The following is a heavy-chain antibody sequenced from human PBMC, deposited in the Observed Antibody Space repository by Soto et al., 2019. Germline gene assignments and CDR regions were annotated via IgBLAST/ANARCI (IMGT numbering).Heavy chain of an antibody. J-gene: IGHJ3*02. CDR1: GISLSTSGVG. D-gene: IGHD1-1*01. CDR2: VYWNDDK. Sequence: QIPLKGSGPTLVKPTQTLTLTCTLSGISLSTSGVGLGWIRQTPGKALEWLALVYWNDDKHYSPSLKSRLTITKDTSKDQAILTMTNMDPVDTATYYCARGLATLPVFAFDIWGQGTVVTVSS. V-gene: IGHV2-5*01. CDR3: ARGLATLPVFAFDI.